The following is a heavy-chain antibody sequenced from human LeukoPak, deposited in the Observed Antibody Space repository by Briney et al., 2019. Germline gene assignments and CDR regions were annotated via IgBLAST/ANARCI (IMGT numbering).Heavy chain of an antibody. CDR3: ARDPGDYVIDY. CDR2: MNPNGGNT. CDR1: GYTCTSYD. D-gene: IGHD4-17*01. Sequence: ASVKVSCKASGYTCTSYDINWVRQATGQGLEWMGWMNPNGGNTGYAQKFQGRVTITRDTSISTAYMELSRLRSDDTAVYYCARDPGDYVIDYWGQGTLVTVSS. J-gene: IGHJ4*02. V-gene: IGHV1-8*03.